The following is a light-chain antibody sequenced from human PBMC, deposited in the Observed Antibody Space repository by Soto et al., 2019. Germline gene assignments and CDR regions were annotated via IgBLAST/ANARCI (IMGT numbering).Light chain of an antibody. CDR2: AAS. CDR3: IQDYNYPPT. Sequence: AIQMTQSPSSLSASVGDGVTITCRASQGIRNDLGWYQQKPGKAPKLLIYAASSLQSGVPSRFSGSGSGTDFTLTISSLQPEDFATYYCIQDYNYPPTFGQGTKVEIK. J-gene: IGKJ1*01. V-gene: IGKV1-6*01. CDR1: QGIRND.